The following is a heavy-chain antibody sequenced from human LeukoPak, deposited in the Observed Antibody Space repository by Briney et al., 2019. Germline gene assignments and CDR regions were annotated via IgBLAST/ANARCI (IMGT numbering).Heavy chain of an antibody. Sequence: GASVNVSYTASGYTFTGYYMHWVRQSPGQGLEWMGWMNPNSGSTNHAQKFQGRVTMTRDTSISTAYMELSRLRSDDTAVYYCARDRPLDADDYYGFYYFDYWGQGTLGTVSS. CDR1: GYTFTGYY. CDR2: MNPNSGST. CDR3: ARDRPLDADDYYGFYYFDY. V-gene: IGHV1-2*02. D-gene: IGHD3-10*01. J-gene: IGHJ4*02.